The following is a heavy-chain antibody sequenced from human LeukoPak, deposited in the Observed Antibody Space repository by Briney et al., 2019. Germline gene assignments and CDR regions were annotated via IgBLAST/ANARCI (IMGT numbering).Heavy chain of an antibody. CDR1: GFTFGDYA. CDR3: TRIWHLRGSYIFDY. CDR2: IRSKAYGGTT. V-gene: IGHV3-49*03. D-gene: IGHD1-26*01. J-gene: IGHJ4*02. Sequence: GGSLRLSCTASGFTFGDYAMSWFRQAPGKGLEWVGFIRSKAYGGTTEYAASVKGRFTISRDDSKSIAYLQMNSQKTEDTAVYYCTRIWHLRGSYIFDYWGQGTLVTVSS.